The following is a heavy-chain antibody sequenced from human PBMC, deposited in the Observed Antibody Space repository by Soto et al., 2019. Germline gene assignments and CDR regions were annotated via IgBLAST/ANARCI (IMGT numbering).Heavy chain of an antibody. V-gene: IGHV1-18*01. D-gene: IGHD2-21*02. CDR3: AIIVVVTTTLYD. Sequence: ASVKVSFKASGYAFTNYGIRWVRQAPGQGLEWMGWIMTYNGHTNYAQKFQDRVTMTADTFTRTAYMELRSLRSDDTAVYYCAIIVVVTTTLYDWGQGTLVTVSS. J-gene: IGHJ4*02. CDR2: IMTYNGHT. CDR1: GYAFTNYG.